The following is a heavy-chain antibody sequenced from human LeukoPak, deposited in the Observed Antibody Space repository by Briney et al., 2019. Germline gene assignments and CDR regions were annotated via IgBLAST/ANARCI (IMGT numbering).Heavy chain of an antibody. J-gene: IGHJ4*02. CDR3: ARDPGSGYEEHFDY. CDR1: GFTVSSNY. Sequence: GGSLRLSCAASGFTVSSNYMSWVRQAPGKGLEWVSVIYSGGSTYYADSVKGRFTISRDNSKNTLYLQMNSLRAEDTAVYYCARDPGSGYEEHFDYWGQGTLVTVSS. D-gene: IGHD5-12*01. CDR2: IYSGGST. V-gene: IGHV3-53*01.